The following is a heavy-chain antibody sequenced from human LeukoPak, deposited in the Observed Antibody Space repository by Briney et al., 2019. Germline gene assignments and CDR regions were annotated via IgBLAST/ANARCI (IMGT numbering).Heavy chain of an antibody. CDR1: GYTYTSYY. Sequence: ASVKVPCKASGYTYTSYYMHWVRQAPGQGLEWMGIINPSGGSTSYAQKFQGRVTMTRDTSTSTVYMELSSLRSEDTAVYYCARDRHVTMVRGSGYFDYWGQGTLVTVSS. D-gene: IGHD3-10*01. V-gene: IGHV1-46*01. J-gene: IGHJ4*02. CDR3: ARDRHVTMVRGSGYFDY. CDR2: INPSGGST.